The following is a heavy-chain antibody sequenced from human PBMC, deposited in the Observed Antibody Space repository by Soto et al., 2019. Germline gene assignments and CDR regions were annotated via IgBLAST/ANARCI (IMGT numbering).Heavy chain of an antibody. CDR1: GFTFYSHA. Sequence: DVQLLESGGDLVQPGGSLRLSCVASGFTFYSHAMSWVRQAPGKGLEWVSGTSASGAVTYYADSVKGRFTMSRDNAKNTLWLQMNSLRVEDTAVYYCARGLHSLFDYWGQGTLVTVSS. CDR2: TSASGAVT. D-gene: IGHD2-21*01. CDR3: ARGLHSLFDY. J-gene: IGHJ4*02. V-gene: IGHV3-23*01.